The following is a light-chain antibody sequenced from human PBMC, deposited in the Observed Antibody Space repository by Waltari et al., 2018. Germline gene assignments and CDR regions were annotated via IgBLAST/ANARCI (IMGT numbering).Light chain of an antibody. Sequence: ELVLTQSPGTLSLSPGERATLSCRASQSVRTDLAWYRQKPGQAPRLLIYGASTRATGIPDRFSGSGSGTDFSLTISRLEPEDAAVYYCQNHERLPATFGQGTKVEIK. CDR3: QNHERLPAT. J-gene: IGKJ1*01. CDR2: GAS. V-gene: IGKV3-20*01. CDR1: QSVRTD.